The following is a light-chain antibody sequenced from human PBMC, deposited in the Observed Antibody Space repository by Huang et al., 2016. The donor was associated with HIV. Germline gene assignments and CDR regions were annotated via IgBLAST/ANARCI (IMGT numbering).Light chain of an antibody. CDR3: QQYNNWLWT. CDR1: QSVSSN. J-gene: IGKJ1*01. Sequence: EIVMTQSPATLSVSPGERATLSCRASQSVSSNLAWYQQKPGQAPRLLIYVASTRATGSPARLSGIGSGTEFTLTISSLQSEDFAVYYCQQYNNWLWTFGQGTKVEIK. CDR2: VAS. V-gene: IGKV3-15*01.